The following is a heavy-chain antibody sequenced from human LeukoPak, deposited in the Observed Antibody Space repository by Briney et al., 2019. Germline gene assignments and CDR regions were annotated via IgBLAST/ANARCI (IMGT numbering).Heavy chain of an antibody. J-gene: IGHJ4*02. CDR3: ARDGSGYDSSGYYLFY. CDR2: INPNSGGT. Sequence: ASVKVSCKASGYTFTSYGISWVRQAPGQGLEWMGWINPNSGGTNYAQKFQGRVTMTRDTSISTAYMELSRLRSDDTAVYYCARDGSGYDSSGYYLFYWGQGTLVTVSS. V-gene: IGHV1-2*02. CDR1: GYTFTSYG. D-gene: IGHD3-22*01.